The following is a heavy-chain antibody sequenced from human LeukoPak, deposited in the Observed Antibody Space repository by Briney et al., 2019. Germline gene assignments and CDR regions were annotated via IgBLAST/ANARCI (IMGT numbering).Heavy chain of an antibody. Sequence: SETLSLTCTVSGGSLSSYYWSWIRQPPGKGLEWIGYIYYSGSTNYNPSLKSRVTISVDTSKNQFSLKLSSVTAADTAVYYCARVRGDVGARGLFWFDPWGQGTLVTVSS. J-gene: IGHJ5*02. V-gene: IGHV4-59*01. CDR2: IYYSGST. CDR3: ARVRGDVGARGLFWFDP. CDR1: GGSLSSYY. D-gene: IGHD1-26*01.